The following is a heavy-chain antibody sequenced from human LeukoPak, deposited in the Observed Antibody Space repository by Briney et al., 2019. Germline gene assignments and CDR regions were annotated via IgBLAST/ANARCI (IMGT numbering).Heavy chain of an antibody. CDR2: ISSSGHTI. CDR1: GFTFSSYD. V-gene: IGHV3-48*03. J-gene: IGHJ5*02. CDR3: ARRRGGWFDP. Sequence: GGSLRLSCAASGFTFSSYDMNWVRQAPGKGLEWVSYISSSGHTIYYADSVKGRFTISRDNAKNSLYLQMNSLRDEDTAVYYCARRRGGWFDPWGQGTLVIVSS. D-gene: IGHD3-16*01.